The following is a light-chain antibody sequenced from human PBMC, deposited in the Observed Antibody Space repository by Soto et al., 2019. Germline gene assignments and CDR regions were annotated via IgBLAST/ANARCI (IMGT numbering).Light chain of an antibody. CDR2: GNK. CDR1: SSNIGAGYD. Sequence: QSVLTQPPSVSVAPGQRVTSSCTGSSSNIGAGYDVHWYQQRPGTAPKLLIYGNKNRPSGVPDRFSGSKSGTSASLAITGLQAEDEADYYCQSYDSSLSVSYVFGTGTKVTVL. V-gene: IGLV1-40*01. CDR3: QSYDSSLSVSYV. J-gene: IGLJ1*01.